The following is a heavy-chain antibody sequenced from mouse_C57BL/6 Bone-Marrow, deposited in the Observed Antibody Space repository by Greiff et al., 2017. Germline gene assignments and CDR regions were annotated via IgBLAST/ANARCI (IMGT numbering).Heavy chain of an antibody. V-gene: IGHV1-55*01. J-gene: IGHJ3*01. CDR2: IYPGSGST. D-gene: IGHD1-1*01. CDR1: GYTFTSYW. CDR3: ARGSTVVARRFAY. Sequence: VQLQQPGAELVKPGASVKMSCKASGYTFTSYWITWVKPRPGQGLEWIGDIYPGSGSTNYNEKFKSKATLTVDTSSSTAYMQLSSLTSEDSAVYYCARGSTVVARRFAYWGQGTLVTVSA.